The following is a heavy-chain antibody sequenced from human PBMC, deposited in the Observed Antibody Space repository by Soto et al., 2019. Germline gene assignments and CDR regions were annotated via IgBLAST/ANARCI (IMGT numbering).Heavy chain of an antibody. D-gene: IGHD3-22*01. Sequence: SVKVSCKASGGTFSSYAISWVRQAPGQGLEWMGGIIPIFGTANYAQKFQGRVTITADESTSTAYMELSSLRSEDTAVYYCASSRPNYYDSSGYYSGFDYWGQGTLVTVSS. CDR3: ASSRPNYYDSSGYYSGFDY. V-gene: IGHV1-69*13. CDR1: GGTFSSYA. J-gene: IGHJ4*02. CDR2: IIPIFGTA.